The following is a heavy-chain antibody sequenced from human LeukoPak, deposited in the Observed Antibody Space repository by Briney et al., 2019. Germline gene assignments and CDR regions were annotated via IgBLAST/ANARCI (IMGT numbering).Heavy chain of an antibody. CDR3: ARDVWTYSGEAFDY. CDR2: IKEDGSVK. J-gene: IGHJ4*02. Sequence: GGSLRLSCAASGITFNDNWMSWVRQAPGKGLEWVANIKEDGSVKYYVDSVKGRFSISRDNAESSLYLQMSSLRAEDTAVYYCARDVWTYSGEAFDYWGQGALVTVSS. V-gene: IGHV3-7*01. D-gene: IGHD5-12*01. CDR1: GITFNDNW.